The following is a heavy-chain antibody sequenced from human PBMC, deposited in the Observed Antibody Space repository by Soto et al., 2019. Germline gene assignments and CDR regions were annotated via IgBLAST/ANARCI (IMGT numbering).Heavy chain of an antibody. CDR1: GGSFSAYY. D-gene: IGHD1-26*01. J-gene: IGHJ6*02. Sequence: SETLSLTCAVYGGSFSAYYWSWVRQPPGKGLEWIGEIIHSESTKYNPSLKSRVTISVDTSKNQFSLKLSSVTAADTAVYYCARQRPTDGRWEFSNYYGMDVWGQGTPVTVSS. CDR2: IIHSEST. V-gene: IGHV4-34*12. CDR3: ARQRPTDGRWEFSNYYGMDV.